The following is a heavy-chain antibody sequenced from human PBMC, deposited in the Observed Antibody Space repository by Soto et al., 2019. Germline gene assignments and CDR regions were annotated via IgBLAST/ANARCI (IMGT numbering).Heavy chain of an antibody. D-gene: IGHD3-10*01. V-gene: IGHV3-11*01. Sequence: QVQLVESGVGLVKPGGSLRLSCAASGFTFSDYYMSWIRQAPGKGLEWVSYISSSGSSIYYADSVKGRFTISRDNAKNSLHLQMKSLRAEDTAEYYCARGGSDLYSVNPLTDYYYYYMDVWGKGTTVTVSS. CDR1: GFTFSDYY. CDR2: ISSSGSSI. CDR3: ARGGSDLYSVNPLTDYYYYYMDV. J-gene: IGHJ6*03.